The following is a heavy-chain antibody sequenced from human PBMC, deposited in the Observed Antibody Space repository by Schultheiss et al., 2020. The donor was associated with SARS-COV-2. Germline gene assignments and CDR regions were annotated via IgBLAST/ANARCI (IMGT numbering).Heavy chain of an antibody. D-gene: IGHD3-22*01. V-gene: IGHV5-51*01. CDR3: ARREGYYDSSGYYYLGAFDI. CDR2: IYPGDSDT. Sequence: GESLKISCKGSGYSFTSYWISWVRQMPGKGLEWMGIIYPGDSDTRYSPSFQGQVTISADKSISTAYLQWSSLKASDTAMYYCARREGYYDSSGYYYLGAFDIWGQGTMVTVSS. J-gene: IGHJ3*02. CDR1: GYSFTSYW.